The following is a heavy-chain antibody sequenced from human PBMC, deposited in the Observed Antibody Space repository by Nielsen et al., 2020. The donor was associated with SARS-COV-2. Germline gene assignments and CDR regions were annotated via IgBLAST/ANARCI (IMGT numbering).Heavy chain of an antibody. CDR3: ARQPRSIISNWFDP. CDR2: IDPTDSHT. Sequence: KVSCKASGFSFTNYWISWVRQMPGKGLEWMGNIDPTDSHTNYSPSFQGHVTISAVKSITTAYLQWSSLEASDSAMYYCARQPRSIISNWFDPWGQGTLVTVST. D-gene: IGHD1-14*01. J-gene: IGHJ5*02. V-gene: IGHV5-10-1*01. CDR1: GFSFTNYW.